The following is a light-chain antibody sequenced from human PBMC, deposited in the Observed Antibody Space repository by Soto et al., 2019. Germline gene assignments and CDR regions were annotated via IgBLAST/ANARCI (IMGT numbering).Light chain of an antibody. CDR1: SSDIGGYNY. Sequence: QSALTQPASASGSPGQSITISCTGTSSDIGGYNYVSWYQQYPDKAPKLMIFEVSNRPSGVSNRFSGSKSGNTASLTVSGLLPEDEADYYCSSYTASSTVVFGGGTKLTVL. J-gene: IGLJ2*01. V-gene: IGLV2-14*01. CDR3: SSYTASSTVV. CDR2: EVS.